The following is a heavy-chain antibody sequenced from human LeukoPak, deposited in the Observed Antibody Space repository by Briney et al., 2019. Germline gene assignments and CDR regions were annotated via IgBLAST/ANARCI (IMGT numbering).Heavy chain of an antibody. CDR2: IYYSGST. Sequence: SETLSLTCTVSGGSISSYYWSWIRQPPGKGLEWIGYIYYSGSTNYNPSLKSRVTISVDTSKNQFSLKLSSVTAADTAVYYCARTTNYYDSSGLDAFDIWGQGTMVTVSS. J-gene: IGHJ3*02. D-gene: IGHD3-22*01. CDR1: GGSISSYY. CDR3: ARTTNYYDSSGLDAFDI. V-gene: IGHV4-59*01.